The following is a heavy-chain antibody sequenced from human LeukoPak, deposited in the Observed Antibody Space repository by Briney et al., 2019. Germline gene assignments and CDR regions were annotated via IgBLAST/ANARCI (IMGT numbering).Heavy chain of an antibody. CDR2: INTGVGSA. Sequence: LSLTCAVYGGSFSAYFWTWIRQPPGKGLGWISYINTGVGSAYYAGSVKGRFTISRDDANSAVHLEMNSLRDEDTAIYYCARETLGCGGDCFDYWGQGALVTVST. CDR3: ARETLGCGGDCFDY. V-gene: IGHV3-11*04. CDR1: GGSFSAYF. D-gene: IGHD2-21*01. J-gene: IGHJ4*02.